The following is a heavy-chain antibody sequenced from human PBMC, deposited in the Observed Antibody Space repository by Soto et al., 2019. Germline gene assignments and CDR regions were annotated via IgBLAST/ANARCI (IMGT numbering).Heavy chain of an antibody. CDR2: ISGRGHMT. Sequence: PGVSLRLSCATSGFKLRSYAINWVRHAPGKRLDWVAGISGRGHMTFYSVSVKGRFTISRDNSNNMVYLQMNSLRPEDTATYYCARDLTFSGFDFDWYFDLWGRGTLVTVSS. V-gene: IGHV3-23*01. J-gene: IGHJ2*01. CDR1: GFKLRSYA. D-gene: IGHD5-12*01. CDR3: ARDLTFSGFDFDWYFDL.